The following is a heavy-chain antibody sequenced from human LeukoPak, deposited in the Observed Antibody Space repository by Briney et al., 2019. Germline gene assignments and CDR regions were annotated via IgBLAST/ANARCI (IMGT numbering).Heavy chain of an antibody. Sequence: PSETLSLTCAVSGGSFSAFFWRWIRQPPGKGLEWIGDVGHSGSADYNPSLKSRVTVSADPSKTQFSLKLTSVTAADTAVYYCARDHRYCSGGSCYPDAFDIWGQGTMVTVSS. D-gene: IGHD2-15*01. CDR3: ARDHRYCSGGSCYPDAFDI. V-gene: IGHV4-34*01. CDR2: VGHSGSA. J-gene: IGHJ3*02. CDR1: GGSFSAFF.